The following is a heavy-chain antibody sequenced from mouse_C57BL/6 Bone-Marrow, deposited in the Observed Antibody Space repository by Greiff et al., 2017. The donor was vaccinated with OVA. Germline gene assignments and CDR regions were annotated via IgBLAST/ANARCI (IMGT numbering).Heavy chain of an antibody. Sequence: QVQLQQPGAELVKPGASVKLSCKASGYTFTSYWMHWVKQRPGQGLEWIGMIHPNSGSTNYNEKFKSKATLTVDKSSSTAYMQLSSLTSEDSAVYYCARSPYYYGSTWFAYWGQGTLVTVSA. D-gene: IGHD1-1*01. CDR3: ARSPYYYGSTWFAY. V-gene: IGHV1-64*01. J-gene: IGHJ3*01. CDR2: IHPNSGST. CDR1: GYTFTSYW.